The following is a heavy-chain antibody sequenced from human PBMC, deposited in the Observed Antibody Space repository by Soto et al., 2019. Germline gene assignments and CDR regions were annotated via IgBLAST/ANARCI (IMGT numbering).Heavy chain of an antibody. CDR1: GGSFSGYQ. CDR3: ARGLILCFGELSRRGGYYYDMDV. Sequence: QVQLQQWGAGLLKPSETLSLTCAVYGGSFSGYQWTWIRQTPERGLEWIGEINDSGNINYNPSLKRRGTILADTAKRQISLRISSVTATDTAVYYCARGLILCFGELSRRGGYYYDMDVWGKGTTVTVSS. V-gene: IGHV4-34*02. D-gene: IGHD3-10*01. J-gene: IGHJ6*03. CDR2: INDSGNI.